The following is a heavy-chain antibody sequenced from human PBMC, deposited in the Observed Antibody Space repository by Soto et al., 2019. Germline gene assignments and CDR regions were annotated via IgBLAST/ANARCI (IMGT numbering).Heavy chain of an antibody. CDR2: INHSRST. CDR1: GGSFSGYY. V-gene: IGHV4-34*01. J-gene: IGHJ6*02. Sequence: SETLSLTCAVYGGSFSGYYWSWIRQPPGKGLEWIGEINHSRSTSYNPSHKSRVNISVDTSKHQFSLKLNSVTAADTAVFYCARRCTNAAPPDYYYGMDVWGQGTTVTVSS. D-gene: IGHD2-8*01. CDR3: ARRCTNAAPPDYYYGMDV.